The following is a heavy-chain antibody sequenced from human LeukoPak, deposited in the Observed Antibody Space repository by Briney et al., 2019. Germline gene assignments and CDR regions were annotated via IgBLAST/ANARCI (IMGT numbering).Heavy chain of an antibody. D-gene: IGHD3-10*01. CDR2: IISSSSTI. Sequence: PGGSLRLSCVGSGFTFGNYAMNWVRQAPGKGLEWVSYIISSSSTIYYADSVKGRFTISRDNAKNSLYLQMNSLRAEDTAVYYCARARFGEEAFDIWGQGTMVTVSS. CDR1: GFTFGNYA. V-gene: IGHV3-48*01. J-gene: IGHJ3*02. CDR3: ARARFGEEAFDI.